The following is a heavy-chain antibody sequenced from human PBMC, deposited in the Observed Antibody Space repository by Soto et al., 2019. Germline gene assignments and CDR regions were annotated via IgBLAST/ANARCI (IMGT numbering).Heavy chain of an antibody. CDR1: GFTFSSYA. V-gene: IGHV3-23*01. CDR3: AKDPKSYYDYVWGSQTWFDP. D-gene: IGHD3-16*01. Sequence: GGSLRLSCAASGFTFSSYAMSWVRQAPGKGLEWVSAISGSGGSTYYADSVKGRFTISRDNSKNTLYLQMNSLRVEDTAVYYCAKDPKSYYDYVWGSQTWFDPWGQGTLVTVSS. J-gene: IGHJ5*02. CDR2: ISGSGGST.